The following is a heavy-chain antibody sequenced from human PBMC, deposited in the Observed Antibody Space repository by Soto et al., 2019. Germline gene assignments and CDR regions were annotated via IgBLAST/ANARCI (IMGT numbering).Heavy chain of an antibody. CDR3: ARDSHDILTVPPLVWYFDL. CDR1: GGSFSGHY. CDR2: INDRGSI. D-gene: IGHD3-9*01. Sequence: QVQLQQWGAGPLRPLETLSLTCGVSGGSFSGHYWAWIRQSPGKGLEGIGEINDRGSIHYNPSLKSRISISVYTSTNHYPLHLRSVTSAATTVYYCARDSHDILTVPPLVWYFDLWGRGTLLTVSS. V-gene: IGHV4-34*01. J-gene: IGHJ2*01.